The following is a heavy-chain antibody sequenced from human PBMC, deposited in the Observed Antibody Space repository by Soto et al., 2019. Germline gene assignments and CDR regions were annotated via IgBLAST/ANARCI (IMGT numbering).Heavy chain of an antibody. D-gene: IGHD6-6*01. CDR3: ATEYSSSEGAFDI. CDR1: GFTFSSYC. Sequence: PGGSLRLSCAASGFTFSSYCMHWVRQAPGKGLEWVAVIWYDGSNKYYADSVKGRFTISRDNPKNTLYLQMNSLRAEDTAVYYCATEYSSSEGAFDIWGQGTMVTVSS. CDR2: IWYDGSNK. V-gene: IGHV3-33*01. J-gene: IGHJ3*02.